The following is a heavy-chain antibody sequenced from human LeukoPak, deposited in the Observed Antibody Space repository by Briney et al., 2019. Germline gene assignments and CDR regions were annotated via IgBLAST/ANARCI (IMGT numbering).Heavy chain of an antibody. J-gene: IGHJ3*01. CDR2: ISAYKGNT. D-gene: IGHD3-10*01. CDR3: ARDLYYYGSGSYYAVFDV. CDR1: GGTFSSYA. V-gene: IGHV1-18*01. Sequence: ASVRVSCKASGGTFSSYAISWVRQAPGQGLEWMGWISAYKGNTYYAQKLQGRVTMTTDTSTSTAYMELRSLRSDDTAIYYCARDLYYYGSGSYYAVFDVWGQGTMVTVSS.